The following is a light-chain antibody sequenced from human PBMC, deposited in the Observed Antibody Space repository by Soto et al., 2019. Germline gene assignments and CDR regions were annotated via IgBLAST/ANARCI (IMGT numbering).Light chain of an antibody. J-gene: IGLJ1*01. CDR1: SSDVGYYDY. CDR2: EVT. CDR3: VSWDDSLSGLV. Sequence: QSALTQPPSASGFPGQSVTISCTGTSSDVGYYDYVSWYQQHPGKAPKLVIYEVTKRPSGVPDRVSASKSGNTASLTVSGLRAEDEADYYCVSWDDSLSGLVFGTGTKLTVL. V-gene: IGLV2-8*01.